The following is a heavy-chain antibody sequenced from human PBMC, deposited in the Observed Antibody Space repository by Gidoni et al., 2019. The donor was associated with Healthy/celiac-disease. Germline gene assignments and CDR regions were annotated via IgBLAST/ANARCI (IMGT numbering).Heavy chain of an antibody. V-gene: IGHV5-51*01. CDR1: GYSFTSYW. J-gene: IGHJ3*02. CDR2: IYPGDSDT. D-gene: IGHD3-10*01. CDR3: ARLLHGTVDAFDI. Sequence: YKSTGYSFTSYWIGWVRQMPGKGLEWMGIIYPGDSDTRYSPSFQGQVTISADKSISTAYLQWSSLKASDTAMYYCARLLHGTVDAFDIWGQGTMVTVSS.